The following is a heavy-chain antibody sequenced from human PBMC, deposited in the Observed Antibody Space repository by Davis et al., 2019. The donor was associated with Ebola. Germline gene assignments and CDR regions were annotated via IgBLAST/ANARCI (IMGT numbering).Heavy chain of an antibody. J-gene: IGHJ6*02. CDR2: IIPILGIA. D-gene: IGHD2-2*01. V-gene: IGHV1-69*04. CDR1: GGTFSSYA. CDR3: AREGYCSSTSGYWDYYYYGMDV. Sequence: SVKVSCKASGGTFSSYAISWVRQAPGQGLEWMGRIIPILGIANYAQKFQGRVTMTRDTSTSTVYMELSSLRSDDTAVYYCAREGYCSSTSGYWDYYYYGMDVWGQGTTVTVSS.